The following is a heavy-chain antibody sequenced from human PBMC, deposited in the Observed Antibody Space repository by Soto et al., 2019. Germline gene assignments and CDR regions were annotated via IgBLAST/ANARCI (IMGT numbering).Heavy chain of an antibody. V-gene: IGHV3-23*01. Sequence: GGSLRLSCAASGFTFSSYAMSWVRQAPGKGLEWVSAISGSGGSTYYADSVKGRFTISRDNSKNTLYLQMNSLRAEDTAVYYCAKGPLGGSGSYYFGSPDYFGYWGQGTLVTVSS. D-gene: IGHD3-10*01. CDR1: GFTFSSYA. CDR2: ISGSGGST. J-gene: IGHJ4*02. CDR3: AKGPLGGSGSYYFGSPDYFGY.